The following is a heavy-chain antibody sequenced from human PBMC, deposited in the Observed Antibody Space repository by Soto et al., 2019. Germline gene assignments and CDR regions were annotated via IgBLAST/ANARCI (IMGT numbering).Heavy chain of an antibody. CDR2: IWYDGSYR. Sequence: QVQLVESGGGVVQPGRSLRLSCATSGFTFSNYGMHWVRQAPGKGLECLASIWYDGSYRYYVDSVKGRFTISRDNSKNTRYRPMNSLRADDTAVYYCARDASVARGNWFDPWGEGTLVVVSS. J-gene: IGHJ5*02. CDR3: ARDASVARGNWFDP. CDR1: GFTFSNYG. V-gene: IGHV3-33*01.